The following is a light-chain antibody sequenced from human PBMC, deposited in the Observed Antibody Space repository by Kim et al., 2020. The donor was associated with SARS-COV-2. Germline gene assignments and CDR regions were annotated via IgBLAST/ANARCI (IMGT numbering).Light chain of an antibody. CDR2: EDN. CDR3: QSYDSSNHVV. J-gene: IGLJ2*01. V-gene: IGLV6-57*03. CDR1: SGSIASNY. Sequence: KTVTIACTRSSGSIASNYGQWYQQRPGSAPTTVIYEDNQRPSGVPDRFSGSIDSSSNSASLTISGLKTEDEADYYCQSYDSSNHVVFGGGTKLTVL.